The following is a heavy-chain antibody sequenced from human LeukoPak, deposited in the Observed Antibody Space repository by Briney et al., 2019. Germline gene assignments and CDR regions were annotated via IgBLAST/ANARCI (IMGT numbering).Heavy chain of an antibody. V-gene: IGHV1-18*01. J-gene: IGHJ5*02. CDR1: GYTLTSYV. Sequence: ASVKVSCKASGYTLTSYVISWVRQAPGQGLEWMGWISAYNGNTNYAQKLQGRVTMTTDTSTSTAYMELRSLRSDDTAVYYCARDDLAVAGTGWFDPWGQGTLVTVSS. D-gene: IGHD6-19*01. CDR2: ISAYNGNT. CDR3: ARDDLAVAGTGWFDP.